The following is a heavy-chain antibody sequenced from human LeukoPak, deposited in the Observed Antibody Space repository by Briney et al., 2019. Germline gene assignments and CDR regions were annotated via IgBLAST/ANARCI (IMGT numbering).Heavy chain of an antibody. Sequence: ASVKVSCKPSGYTFTTYGINWVRQAPGQGLEWMGWINTNTGNPTYAQGFTGRFVFSLDTSVSTAYLQISSLKAEDTAVYYCARVRWAVAGRFDYWGQGTLVAVSS. J-gene: IGHJ4*02. CDR1: GYTFTTYG. V-gene: IGHV7-4-1*02. CDR3: ARVRWAVAGRFDY. CDR2: INTNTGNP. D-gene: IGHD6-19*01.